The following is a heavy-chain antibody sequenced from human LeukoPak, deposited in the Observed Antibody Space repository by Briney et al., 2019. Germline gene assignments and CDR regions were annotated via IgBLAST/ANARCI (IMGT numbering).Heavy chain of an antibody. D-gene: IGHD2-15*01. J-gene: IGHJ4*02. V-gene: IGHV3-73*01. Sequence: GGSLRLSCVASGFTFSGSAMHWVRQASGKGLEWVGRIRSKANSYATAYAASVKGRFTISRDDSKNTAYLQMNSLKTEDTAVYYCTRGIGYCSGGSCYFDYWGQGTLVTVSS. CDR2: IRSKANSYAT. CDR3: TRGIGYCSGGSCYFDY. CDR1: GFTFSGSA.